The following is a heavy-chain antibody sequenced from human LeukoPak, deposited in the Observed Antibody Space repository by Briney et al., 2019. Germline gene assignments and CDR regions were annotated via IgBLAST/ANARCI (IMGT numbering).Heavy chain of an antibody. CDR1: GFTFANHA. Sequence: PGGSLRLSCAASGFTFANHAMNWVRQAPGKGLEWVSVISGSGESTIYADSVKGRFTISRDNAKNSLYLQMNSLRAEDTAVYYCARVNEQQLVFDYWGQGTLVTVSS. J-gene: IGHJ4*02. CDR2: ISGSGEST. V-gene: IGHV3-23*01. D-gene: IGHD6-13*01. CDR3: ARVNEQQLVFDY.